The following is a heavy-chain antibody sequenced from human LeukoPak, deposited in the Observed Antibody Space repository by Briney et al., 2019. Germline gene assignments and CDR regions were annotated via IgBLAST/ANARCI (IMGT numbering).Heavy chain of an antibody. CDR1: GFTFSSYG. J-gene: IGHJ4*02. V-gene: IGHV3-33*01. CDR2: IQYDGSNK. D-gene: IGHD6-19*01. Sequence: GGSLRLSRAASGFTFSSYGMHWVRQVPGKGLEWVVVIQYDGSNKDYADSVKGRFTISRDNSKNTLYLQMNSLRAEDTAVYYCARGKYTSGWYYFDYWGQGTLVTVSS. CDR3: ARGKYTSGWYYFDY.